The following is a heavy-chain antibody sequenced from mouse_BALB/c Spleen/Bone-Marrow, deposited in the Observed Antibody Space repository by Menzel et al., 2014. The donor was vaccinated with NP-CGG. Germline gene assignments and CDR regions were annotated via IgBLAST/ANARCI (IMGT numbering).Heavy chain of an antibody. CDR1: GYTFSSSW. Sequence: VQLQQSVAELVRPGASVKLSCKASGYTFSSSWMNWVSQRPLQGLEWIGMIDPSDSETHYNQMFKDKATLTVDKSASTGYMQLSSLTSEDSAVYYCARHRGDYWGQGTSVTVSS. V-gene: IGHV1-52*01. J-gene: IGHJ4*01. CDR2: IDPSDSET. CDR3: ARHRGDY.